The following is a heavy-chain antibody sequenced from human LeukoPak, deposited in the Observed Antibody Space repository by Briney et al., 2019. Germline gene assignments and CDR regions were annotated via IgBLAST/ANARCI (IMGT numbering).Heavy chain of an antibody. CDR3: ARDTFIAARQRFDY. J-gene: IGHJ4*02. Sequence: PGGSLRLSCTASGFTFSTYALSWVRQAPGKGLEWVSSISSSSSYIYYADSVKGRFTISRDNAKNSLYLQMNSLRAEDTAVYYCARDTFIAARQRFDYWGQGTLVTVSS. D-gene: IGHD6-6*01. CDR2: ISSSSSYI. CDR1: GFTFSTYA. V-gene: IGHV3-21*01.